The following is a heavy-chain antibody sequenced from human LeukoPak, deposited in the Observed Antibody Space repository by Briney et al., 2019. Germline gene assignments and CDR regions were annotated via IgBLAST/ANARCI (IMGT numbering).Heavy chain of an antibody. CDR2: ISGIGSAI. J-gene: IGHJ4*02. CDR1: GFTFSDYY. D-gene: IGHD3-10*01. V-gene: IGHV3-11*01. CDR3: ARSPISMVRAFDY. Sequence: GGSLRLSCAASGFTFSDYYMSWVRQAPGKGLEWVSYISGIGSAIYYADSVKGRVVISRDNAKKSLYLQMNSLRAEDTAVYYCARSPISMVRAFDYWGQRTQVTVSS.